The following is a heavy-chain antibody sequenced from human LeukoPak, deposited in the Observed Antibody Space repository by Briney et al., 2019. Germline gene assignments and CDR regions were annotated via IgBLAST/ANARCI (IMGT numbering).Heavy chain of an antibody. D-gene: IGHD3-16*02. CDR3: AGSARNDYVWGSYRYPYFDY. V-gene: IGHV4-34*01. CDR1: GGSFSGYY. CDR2: INHSGST. Sequence: PSETLSLTCAVYGGSFSGYYWSWIRQPPGKGLEWTGEINHSGSTNYNPSLKSRVTISVDTSKNQFSLKLSSVTAADTAVYYCAGSARNDYVWGSYRYPYFDYWGQGTLVTVSS. J-gene: IGHJ4*02.